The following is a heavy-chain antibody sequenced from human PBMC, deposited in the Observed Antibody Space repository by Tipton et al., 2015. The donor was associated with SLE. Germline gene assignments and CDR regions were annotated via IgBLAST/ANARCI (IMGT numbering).Heavy chain of an antibody. CDR1: GFTFSSYW. CDR3: ARLGRGYPNFQH. J-gene: IGHJ1*01. V-gene: IGHV3-48*03. D-gene: IGHD5-12*01. Sequence: SLRLSCAASGFTFSSYWMSWVRQAPGKGLEWVSYISSSGSTIYYADSVKGRFTISRDNAKNSLYLQMNSLRAEDTAVYYCARLGRGYPNFQHWGQGTLVTVSS. CDR2: ISSSGSTI.